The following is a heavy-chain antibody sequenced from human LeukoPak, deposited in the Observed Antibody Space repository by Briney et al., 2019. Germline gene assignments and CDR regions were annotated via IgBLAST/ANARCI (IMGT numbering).Heavy chain of an antibody. V-gene: IGHV1-8*01. Sequence: GASVKLSCKASGYTFTSYDINWVRHAAGQGLERMGWMNPNSGNTGYAHKFQGRVTITRNTSISTAYMELSRLRSEDTAVYYCARDFPYYDILTGYRNYYYGMDVWGQGTTVTVSS. CDR1: GYTFTSYD. CDR3: ARDFPYYDILTGYRNYYYGMDV. J-gene: IGHJ6*02. D-gene: IGHD3-9*01. CDR2: MNPNSGNT.